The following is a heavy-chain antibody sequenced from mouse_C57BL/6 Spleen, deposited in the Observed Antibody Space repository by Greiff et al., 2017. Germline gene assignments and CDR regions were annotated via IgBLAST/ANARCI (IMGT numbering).Heavy chain of an antibody. V-gene: IGHV1-80*01. CDR1: GYAFSSYW. D-gene: IGHD2-5*01. CDR3: ARSGYYSNYRWYFDV. J-gene: IGHJ1*03. Sequence: VQLKESGAELVKPGASVKISCKASGYAFSSYWMNWVKQRPGKGLEWIGQIYPGDGDTNYNGKFKGKATLTADKSSSTAYMQLSSLTSEDSAVYFCARSGYYSNYRWYFDVWGTGTTVTVSS. CDR2: IYPGDGDT.